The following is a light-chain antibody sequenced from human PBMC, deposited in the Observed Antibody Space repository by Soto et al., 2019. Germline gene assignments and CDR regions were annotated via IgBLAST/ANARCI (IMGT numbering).Light chain of an antibody. V-gene: IGKV3-20*01. CDR3: QQYEAVVT. Sequence: PGERATLSCRASQRVSASYLGWYQQKPGQAPRLLIYGASSRPTGIPDRFSGSGSGTDFTLTISRLEPEDVAVYYCQQYEAVVTFGQGTKVDIK. CDR1: QRVSASY. CDR2: GAS. J-gene: IGKJ1*01.